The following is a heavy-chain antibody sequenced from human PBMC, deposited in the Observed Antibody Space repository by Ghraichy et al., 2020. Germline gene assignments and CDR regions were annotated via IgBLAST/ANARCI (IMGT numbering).Heavy chain of an antibody. V-gene: IGHV5-51*01. CDR2: IDPGDSDT. J-gene: IGHJ3*02. CDR3: ARRPNDYGDPFDI. CDR1: GYSFTAYW. Sequence: GESLNISCKGSGYSFTAYWIGWVRQMPGKGLEYMGVIDPGDSDTRYSPSFQGQVTISADKSISTAYLQLSSLKASDTAMYYCARRPNDYGDPFDIWGQGTMVTVSS. D-gene: IGHD4/OR15-4a*01.